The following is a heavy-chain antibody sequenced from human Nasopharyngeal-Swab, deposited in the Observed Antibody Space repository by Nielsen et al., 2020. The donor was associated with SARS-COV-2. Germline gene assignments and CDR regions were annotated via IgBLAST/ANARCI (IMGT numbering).Heavy chain of an antibody. CDR1: GFTFSSYW. V-gene: IGHV3-74*01. CDR3: ARVNWPVYCGGDCYFSEGQSTGMDV. J-gene: IGHJ6*02. D-gene: IGHD2-21*02. Sequence: GESLKISCAASGFTFSSYWMHWVRQAPGKGLVWVSRINSDGSSTNYADSVKGRFTISRDNAKNTLYLQMNSLRAEDTAVYYCARVNWPVYCGGDCYFSEGQSTGMDVWGQGTTVTVS. CDR2: INSDGSST.